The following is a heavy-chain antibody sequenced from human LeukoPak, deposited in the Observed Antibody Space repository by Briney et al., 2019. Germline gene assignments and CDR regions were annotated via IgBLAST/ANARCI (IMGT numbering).Heavy chain of an antibody. J-gene: IGHJ4*02. Sequence: GGSLRLSCAASGFTFSSYAMSWVRQAPGKGLEWVSAISGSGGSTYYAASVRGRFTISRGNSKNTLYLQMNSLRAEDTAVYYCAKELVLLWFGESQWGQGTLVTVSS. V-gene: IGHV3-23*01. CDR1: GFTFSSYA. CDR3: AKELVLLWFGESQ. D-gene: IGHD3-10*01. CDR2: ISGSGGST.